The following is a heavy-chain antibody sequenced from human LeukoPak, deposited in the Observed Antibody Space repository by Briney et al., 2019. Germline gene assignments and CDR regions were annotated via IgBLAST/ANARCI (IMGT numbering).Heavy chain of an antibody. J-gene: IGHJ5*02. V-gene: IGHV1-69*04. CDR2: IIPILGIA. Sequence: SVKVSCKASGGTFSSYAISWVRQAPGQGLEWMGRIIPILGIASYAQKFQGRVTMTRDMSTSTVYMELSSLISEDTAVYYCARGLSITIFGVVPGWFDPWGQGTLVTVSS. CDR1: GGTFSSYA. D-gene: IGHD3-3*01. CDR3: ARGLSITIFGVVPGWFDP.